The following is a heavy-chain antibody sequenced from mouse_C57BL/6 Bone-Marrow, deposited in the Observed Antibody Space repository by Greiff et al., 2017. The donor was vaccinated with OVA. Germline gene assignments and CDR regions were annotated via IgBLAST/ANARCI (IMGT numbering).Heavy chain of an antibody. CDR1: GFSLTSYG. J-gene: IGHJ3*01. CDR2: IWSGGST. CDR3: ARMYCGSSECSWCAD. Sequence: VNLQQSGPGLVQPSQSLSITCTVSGFSLTSYGLHWVRQSPGKGLEWLGEIWSGGSTDYNAALISSMSISKDNSKSQVFFKMKKLQADDTAIYDCARMYCGSSECSWCADWGQGTLVTVSA. V-gene: IGHV2-2*01. D-gene: IGHD1-1*01.